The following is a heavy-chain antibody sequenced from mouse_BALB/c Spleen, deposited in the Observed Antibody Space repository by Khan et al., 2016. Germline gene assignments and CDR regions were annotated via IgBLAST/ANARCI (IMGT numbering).Heavy chain of an antibody. CDR3: ARDYYGSSFFDC. V-gene: IGHV3-2*02. CDR2: INYSGST. Sequence: EVQLQESGPGLVKPSQSLSLTCTVTGYSITSGYAWNWIRQFPGNKLEWMGYINYSGSTTYNPSLKSQISITRDTSKNQFFLQLKSVTTEDTATCYVARDYYGSSFFDCWGQGTTLTVSS. J-gene: IGHJ2*01. D-gene: IGHD1-1*01. CDR1: GYSITSGYA.